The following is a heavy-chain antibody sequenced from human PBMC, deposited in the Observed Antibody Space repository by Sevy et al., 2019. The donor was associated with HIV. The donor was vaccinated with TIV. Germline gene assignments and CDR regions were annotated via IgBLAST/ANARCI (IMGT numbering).Heavy chain of an antibody. D-gene: IGHD2-8*01. J-gene: IGHJ4*02. Sequence: GSLRLSCAASGFTPSTYGMHWVRQAPGKGLEWVAVIGYDGSNKYYADSVKGRFTISRDNSKNTLSLQMDSLRAEDTAVYYCARDPRMYGDYLLAYFDYWGQGTLVTVSS. CDR3: ARDPRMYGDYLLAYFDY. V-gene: IGHV3-33*01. CDR2: IGYDGSNK. CDR1: GFTPSTYG.